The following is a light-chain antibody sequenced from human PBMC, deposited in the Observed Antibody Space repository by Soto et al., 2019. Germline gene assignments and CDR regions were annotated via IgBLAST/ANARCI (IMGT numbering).Light chain of an antibody. V-gene: IGKV1-9*01. J-gene: IGKJ4*01. CDR2: AAS. CDR3: QQLNSYPLT. CDR1: QGISSY. Sequence: DIPLTQTPSFLSASVGDRVTITCRASQGISSYLAWYQQKPGKAPRLLIYAASTFQSGVPSRFSGSGSETEFTLTISSLQPEDFATYYGQQLNSYPLTVGGGTKVEIK.